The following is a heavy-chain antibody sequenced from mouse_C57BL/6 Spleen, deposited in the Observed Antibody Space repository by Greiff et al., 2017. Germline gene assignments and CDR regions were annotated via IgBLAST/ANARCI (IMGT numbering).Heavy chain of an antibody. V-gene: IGHV1-69*01. J-gene: IGHJ4*01. CDR3: ARKVVNYYAMDY. D-gene: IGHD1-1*01. Sequence: QVQLQQPGAELVMPGASVQLSCKASGYTFTSYWMHWVKQRPGQGLEWIGEIDPSDSYTNYNQKFKGKSTLTVDKSSSTAYMQLSSLTSEDSAVYYCARKVVNYYAMDYWGQGTSVTVSS. CDR1: GYTFTSYW. CDR2: IDPSDSYT.